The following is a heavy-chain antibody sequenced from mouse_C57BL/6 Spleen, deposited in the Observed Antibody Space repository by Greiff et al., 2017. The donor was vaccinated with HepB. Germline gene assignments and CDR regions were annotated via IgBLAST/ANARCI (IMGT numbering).Heavy chain of an antibody. Sequence: LQQSGAELVRPGASVTLSCKASGYTFTDYEMNWVKQTPVHGLEWIGAIDPETGGTAYNQKFKGKAILTADKSSSTAYMELSSLTTEASAVEYCTRKAWFAYWGQGTLVTVSA. CDR2: IDPETGGT. CDR3: TRKAWFAY. J-gene: IGHJ3*01. CDR1: GYTFTDYE. V-gene: IGHV1-15*01.